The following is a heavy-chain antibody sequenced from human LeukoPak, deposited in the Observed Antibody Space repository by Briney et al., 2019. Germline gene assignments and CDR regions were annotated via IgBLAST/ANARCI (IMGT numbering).Heavy chain of an antibody. CDR1: GYTFTGYY. V-gene: IGHV1-2*02. CDR3: ARGYCSGGSCSLYYYGMDV. J-gene: IGHJ6*02. D-gene: IGHD2-15*01. Sequence: ASVKVSCKASGYTFTGYYMHWVRQAPGQGLEWMGWINPNSGGTNYAQKLQGRVTMTRDTSISTAYMELSRLRSDDTAVYYCARGYCSGGSCSLYYYGMDVWGQGTTVTVSS. CDR2: INPNSGGT.